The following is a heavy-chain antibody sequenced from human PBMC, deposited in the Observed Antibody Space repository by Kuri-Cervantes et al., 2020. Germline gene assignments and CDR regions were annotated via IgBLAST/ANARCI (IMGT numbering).Heavy chain of an antibody. CDR2: ISSSSSYI. V-gene: IGHV3-21*01. Sequence: GGSLRLSCAASGFTFSSYSMNWVRQAPGKGLEWVSSISSSSSYIYYADSVKGRFTISRDNAKNSLYLQMSSLRAEDTAVYYCARGKDILTGYLYSDWGQGTLVTVSS. J-gene: IGHJ4*02. D-gene: IGHD3-9*01. CDR1: GFTFSSYS. CDR3: ARGKDILTGYLYSD.